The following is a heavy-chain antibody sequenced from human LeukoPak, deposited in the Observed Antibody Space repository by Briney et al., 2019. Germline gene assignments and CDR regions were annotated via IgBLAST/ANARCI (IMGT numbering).Heavy chain of an antibody. V-gene: IGHV4-4*02. D-gene: IGHD3-22*01. CDR3: AREARDYYDSSGYYHFDY. CDR2: IYHSGST. Sequence: PSETLSLTCAVSGGSISSSNWWSWVRQPPGKGLEWIGEIYHSGSTNYNPSLKSRVTISVDKSKNQFSLKLSSVTAADTAVYYCAREARDYYDSSGYYHFDYWGQGTLVTVSS. J-gene: IGHJ4*02. CDR1: GGSISSSNW.